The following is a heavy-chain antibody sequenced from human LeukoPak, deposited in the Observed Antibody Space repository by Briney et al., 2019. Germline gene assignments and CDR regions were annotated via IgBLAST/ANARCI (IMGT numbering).Heavy chain of an antibody. V-gene: IGHV4-4*07. CDR1: NGSLSSNF. D-gene: IGHD3-22*01. J-gene: IGHJ3*01. CDR3: ARVRDSSGYYLGAFDV. Sequence: SETLSLTCTVSNGSLSSNFWSWIRQPAGKGLEWIGRISNSGNTNYNPSLKSRVTMSMDMSKNQFSLRLSSATAADTAIYYCARVRDSSGYYLGAFDVWGQGTKVTVSS. CDR2: ISNSGNT.